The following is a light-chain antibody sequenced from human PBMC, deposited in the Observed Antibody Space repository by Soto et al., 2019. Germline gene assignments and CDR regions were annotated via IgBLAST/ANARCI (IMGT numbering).Light chain of an antibody. CDR3: QQYGSSLPLT. Sequence: EIVLTQSPGTLSLSPGERATLSCRASQSVSSSYLAWYQQKPGQAPRLLIYGASSRATGIPDRFRGSGSGKDFTLTISRLEPEDFAVYYCQQYGSSLPLTFGGGTKVDIK. V-gene: IGKV3-20*01. CDR2: GAS. J-gene: IGKJ4*01. CDR1: QSVSSSY.